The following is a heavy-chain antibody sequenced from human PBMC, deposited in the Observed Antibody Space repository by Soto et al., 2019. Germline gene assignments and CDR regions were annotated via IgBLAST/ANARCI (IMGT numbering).Heavy chain of an antibody. CDR1: GGTFSSYT. CDR3: AAGAHDFWSGPYYYYMDV. D-gene: IGHD3-3*01. V-gene: IGHV1-69*02. CDR2: IIPILGIA. J-gene: IGHJ6*03. Sequence: SVKVSCKASGGTFSSYTISWVRQAPGQGLEWMGRIIPILGIANYAQKFQGRVTITADMSTSTAYMELSSLRSEDTAVYYCAAGAHDFWSGPYYYYMDVWGKGTTVTVSS.